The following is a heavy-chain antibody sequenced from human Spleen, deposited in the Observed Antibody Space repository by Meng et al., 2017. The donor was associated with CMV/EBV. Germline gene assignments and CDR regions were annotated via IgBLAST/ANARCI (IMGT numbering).Heavy chain of an antibody. CDR3: ARAYCSSTSCYIYRYYYYGMDV. CDR2: IRSKVYGGTT. D-gene: IGHD2-2*02. Sequence: GESLKISCTVSGFTFGDYAMSWVRQAPGKGLEWVGFIRSKVYGGTTEYAASVKGRFTISRDDSKSIAYLQMNSLKTEDTAVYYCARAYCSSTSCYIYRYYYYGMDVWGQGTTVTVS. CDR1: GFTFGDYA. V-gene: IGHV3-49*04. J-gene: IGHJ6*02.